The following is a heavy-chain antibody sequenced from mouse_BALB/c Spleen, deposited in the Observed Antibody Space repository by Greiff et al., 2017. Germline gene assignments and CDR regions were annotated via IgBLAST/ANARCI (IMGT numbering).Heavy chain of an antibody. CDR3: ASYYGSSYYAMDY. D-gene: IGHD1-1*01. Sequence: EVKLMESGGGLVKLGGSLKLSCAASGFTFSSYYMSWVRQTPEKRLELVAAINSNGGSTYYPDTVKGRFTISRDNAKNTLYLQMSSLKSEDTALYYCASYYGSSYYAMDYWGQGTSVTVSS. CDR1: GFTFSSYY. J-gene: IGHJ4*01. CDR2: INSNGGST. V-gene: IGHV5-6-2*01.